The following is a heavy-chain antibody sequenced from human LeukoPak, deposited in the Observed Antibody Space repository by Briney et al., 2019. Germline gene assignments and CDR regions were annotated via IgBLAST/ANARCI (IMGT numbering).Heavy chain of an antibody. CDR2: INPDGGST. CDR3: ARAPRNSSTMLDF. V-gene: IGHV1-46*01. CDR1: GYTLTSYW. J-gene: IGHJ4*02. Sequence: VASVTVSCTASGYTLTSYWIQWVRQAPGQGLEWMGLINPDGGSTAYAHRSQGRVIMTRDTSTSTAYMDLSSLRSEDTAVYHCARAPRNSSTMLDFWGQGTLVTISS. D-gene: IGHD6-13*01.